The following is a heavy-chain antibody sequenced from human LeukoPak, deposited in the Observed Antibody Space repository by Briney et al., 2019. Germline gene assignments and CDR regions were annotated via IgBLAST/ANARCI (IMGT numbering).Heavy chain of an antibody. CDR1: GFTVSSNS. CDR2: IYTGGTT. V-gene: IGHV3-66*01. CDR3: ARDVAAPGGVYFDY. J-gene: IGHJ4*02. Sequence: GGSLRLSWEASGFTVSSNSMSWVRQAPGKGLVWVSVIYTGGTTYYADSVRGRFTISRDNSKNTLYLQMNSLRAEDTAVYYCARDVAAPGGVYFDYWGQGTLVTVSS. D-gene: IGHD3-16*01.